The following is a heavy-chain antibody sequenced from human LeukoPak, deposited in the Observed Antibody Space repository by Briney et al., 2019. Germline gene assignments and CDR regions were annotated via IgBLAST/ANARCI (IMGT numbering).Heavy chain of an antibody. V-gene: IGHV1-69*04. CDR2: IIPILGIA. D-gene: IGHD6-13*01. Sequence: GASVKVSCKASGGTFSSYAISWVRQAPGQGLEWRGRIIPILGIANYAQKFQGRVTITADKSTSTAYMELSSLRSEDTAVYYCARDLGIAAAGTGYWGQGTLVTVSS. CDR3: ARDLGIAAAGTGY. J-gene: IGHJ4*02. CDR1: GGTFSSYA.